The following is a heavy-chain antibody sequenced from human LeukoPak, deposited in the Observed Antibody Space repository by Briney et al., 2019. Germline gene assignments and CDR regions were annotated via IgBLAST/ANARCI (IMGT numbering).Heavy chain of an antibody. CDR1: GGSISSYY. CDR2: IYYSGST. D-gene: IGHD5-24*01. V-gene: IGHV4-59*01. Sequence: SETLSLTCTVSGGSISSYYWSWIRQPPGKGLEWIGYIYYSGSTNYNPSLKSRVTISVDTSKNQFSLKLSSVTAADTAVYYCARGRDGYNYYSLNFAYWGQGTLVTVSS. J-gene: IGHJ4*02. CDR3: ARGRDGYNYYSLNFAY.